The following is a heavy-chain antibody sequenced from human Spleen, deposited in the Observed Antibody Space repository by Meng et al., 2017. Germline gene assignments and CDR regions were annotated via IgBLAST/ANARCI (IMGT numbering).Heavy chain of an antibody. CDR1: GFTFSRYA. CDR2: IWSNGGRA. J-gene: IGHJ5*01. Sequence: EVQLLESGGGLVQPGGSLRLSCAASGFTFSRYAMAWVRQAPGKGLEWVSSIWSNGGRADYADSVRGRFTLSRDNSKNTVYLQMSGLRAEDTAVYYCVRDFGGWSDFWGQGTLVTVSS. V-gene: IGHV3-23*01. CDR3: VRDFGGWSDF. D-gene: IGHD3-3*01.